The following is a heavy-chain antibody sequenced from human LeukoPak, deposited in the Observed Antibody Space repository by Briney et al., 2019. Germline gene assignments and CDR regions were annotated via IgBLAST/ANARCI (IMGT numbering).Heavy chain of an antibody. V-gene: IGHV4-30-4*08. CDR1: VGSISSGGYY. Sequence: SQTLSLTCTVSVGSISSGGYYWSWIRQPPGKGLEWIGYIYYSGSTYYNPSLKSRVTISVDTSKNQFSLKLSSVTAADTAVYYCARGLKVVTMVRGVITLYYYYMDVWGKGTTVTVSS. CDR3: ARGLKVVTMVRGVITLYYYYMDV. J-gene: IGHJ6*03. D-gene: IGHD3-10*01. CDR2: IYYSGST.